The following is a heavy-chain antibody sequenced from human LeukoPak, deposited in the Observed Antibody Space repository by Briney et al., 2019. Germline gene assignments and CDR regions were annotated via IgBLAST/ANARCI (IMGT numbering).Heavy chain of an antibody. J-gene: IGHJ4*02. CDR3: AREGYCSGGTCYVDY. CDR2: ITWNGGST. Sequence: TGGSLRLSCAASGFTFSNYAMHWVRQAPGKGLEYVSAITWNGGSTYYADSVKGRFTISRDNSKNTLYLQMSSLSAEDMAVYYCAREGYCSGGTCYVDYWGQGTLVTVSS. CDR1: GFTFSNYA. V-gene: IGHV3-64*02. D-gene: IGHD2-15*01.